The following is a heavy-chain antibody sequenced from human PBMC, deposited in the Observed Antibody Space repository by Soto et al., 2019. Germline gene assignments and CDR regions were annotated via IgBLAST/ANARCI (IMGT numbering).Heavy chain of an antibody. CDR3: ARAWGRVFDY. CDR2: LYYGRSA. J-gene: IGHJ4*02. D-gene: IGHD2-15*01. Sequence: SETLSLTCAVSGDSISSYYCMWIRQPPGKGLESIGYLYYGRSANYNPSLKSRVTLSVDTSKNQFSLKLSSVTAADTAVYYCARAWGRVFDYWGQGTLVTVSS. CDR1: GDSISSYY. V-gene: IGHV4-59*01.